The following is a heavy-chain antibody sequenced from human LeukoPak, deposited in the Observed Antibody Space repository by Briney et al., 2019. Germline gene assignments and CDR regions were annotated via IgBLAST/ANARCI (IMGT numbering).Heavy chain of an antibody. V-gene: IGHV1-2*02. CDR3: VRSGLRVMVYRLYYMDV. CDR1: GYTFTCYY. D-gene: IGHD2-8*01. CDR2: INPNSGGT. Sequence: ASVKVSCKASGYTFTCYYMHWVRQAPGQGLEWMGWINPNSGGTNYAQKFQGRVTMTRDTSFSTAYMALSRPRSDDAAVYYCVRSGLRVMVYRLYYMDVWGKGTTVTVSS. J-gene: IGHJ6*03.